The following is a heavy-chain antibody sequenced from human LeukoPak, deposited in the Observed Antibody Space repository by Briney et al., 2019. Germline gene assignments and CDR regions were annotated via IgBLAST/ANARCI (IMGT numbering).Heavy chain of an antibody. CDR3: ARAPYGERGGSDY. CDR1: GFTFSNYN. V-gene: IGHV3-48*01. J-gene: IGHJ4*02. Sequence: GALRLSCAASGFTFSNYNMNWVRQAPGKGLEWVSYISTTTSAIYYADSVKGRFTVSRDNAKSSLYLQMNSLRADDTAVYYCARAPYGERGGSDYWGQGTLVTVSS. CDR2: ISTTTSAI. D-gene: IGHD4-17*01.